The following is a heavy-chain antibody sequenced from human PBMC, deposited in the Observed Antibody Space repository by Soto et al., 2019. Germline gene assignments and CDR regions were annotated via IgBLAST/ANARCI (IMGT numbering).Heavy chain of an antibody. D-gene: IGHD1-26*01. CDR1: GYTFTSYY. V-gene: IGHV1-46*01. CDR2: INPSGGST. CDR3: ARDLCTGSMRDCYYYYYGMDL. Sequence: ASVKVSCKASGYTFTSYYMHWVRQAPGQGLEWMGIINPSGGSTSYAQKFQGRLTLTTEISTTTAHMELRSLTSDDTAVYYCARDLCTGSMRDCYYYYYGMDLWGQGTTVTVSS. J-gene: IGHJ6*02.